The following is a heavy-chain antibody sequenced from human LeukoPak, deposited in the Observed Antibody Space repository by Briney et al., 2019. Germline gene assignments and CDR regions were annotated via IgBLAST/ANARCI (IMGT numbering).Heavy chain of an antibody. J-gene: IGHJ4*02. D-gene: IGHD3-22*01. V-gene: IGHV1-2*02. CDR2: INPNSGGT. Sequence: VASVKVSCKASGYTFTGYYMHWVRQAPGQGLEWMGWINPNSGGTNYAQKFQGRVTMTRDTSISTAYMELSRLRSDDTAVYYCARDTAYYYDSSGHDYWGQGTLVTVSS. CDR3: ARDTAYYYDSSGHDY. CDR1: GYTFTGYY.